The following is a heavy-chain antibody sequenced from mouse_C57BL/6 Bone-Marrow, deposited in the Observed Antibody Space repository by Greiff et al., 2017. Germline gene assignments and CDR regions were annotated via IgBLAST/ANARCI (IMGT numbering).Heavy chain of an antibody. J-gene: IGHJ1*03. D-gene: IGHD1-1*01. CDR1: GFTFSSYG. CDR2: ISSGGSYT. CDR3: ARRFIFYWYFDV. Sequence: EVKLVESGGDLVKPGGSLKLSCAASGFTFSSYGMSWVRQTPDKRLEWVATISSGGSYTYYPDSVKGRFTISRDNAKNTLYLQMSSLKSEDTAMDYCARRFIFYWYFDVWGTGTTVTVSS. V-gene: IGHV5-6*02.